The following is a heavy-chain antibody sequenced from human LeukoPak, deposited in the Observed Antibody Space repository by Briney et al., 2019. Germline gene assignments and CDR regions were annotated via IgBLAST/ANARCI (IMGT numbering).Heavy chain of an antibody. CDR2: IWYDGSNK. CDR3: ARPYTRSSGWSENHFDY. Sequence: PGRSLRLSCAASGFTFSSYGMHWVRQAPGKGLEWVAVIWYDGSNKYYADSVKGRFTISRDNSMNTLCLHMNGLRAEDTAVYYCARPYTRSSGWSENHFDYWGQGTLVTVSS. V-gene: IGHV3-33*01. D-gene: IGHD6-19*01. CDR1: GFTFSSYG. J-gene: IGHJ4*02.